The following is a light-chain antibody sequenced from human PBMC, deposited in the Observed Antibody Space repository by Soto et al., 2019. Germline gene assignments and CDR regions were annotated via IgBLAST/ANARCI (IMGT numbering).Light chain of an antibody. CDR3: QQYHSYPLT. CDR1: QSISSW. V-gene: IGKV1-5*03. J-gene: IGKJ4*01. CDR2: KAS. Sequence: DIQMAQSPSTLSASVEDRVTITCRASQSISSWLAWYQQKPGKAPKVLIYKASTLDSGVPSRFSGSGSGTEFTLTISSLQPDDFATYYGQQYHSYPLTFGGGTKVEIK.